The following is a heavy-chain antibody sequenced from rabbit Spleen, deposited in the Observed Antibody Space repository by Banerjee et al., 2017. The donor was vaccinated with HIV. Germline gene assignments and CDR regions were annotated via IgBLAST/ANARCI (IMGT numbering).Heavy chain of an antibody. CDR1: GVAFSFSSY. V-gene: IGHV1S40*01. CDR2: INASTGKP. D-gene: IGHD1-1*01. J-gene: IGHJ4*01. Sequence: QSLEESGGDLVKPGASLTLTCTASGVAFSFSSYMCWVRQAPGKGLEWIACINASTGKPVYATWASGRFTISRTSSTTVTLRMTSLTAADRATYFCARDLVGVIGWNFYLWGQGTLVTVS. CDR3: ARDLVGVIGWNFYL.